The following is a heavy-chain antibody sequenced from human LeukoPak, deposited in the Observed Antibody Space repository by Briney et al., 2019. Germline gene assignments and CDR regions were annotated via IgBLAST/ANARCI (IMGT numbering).Heavy chain of an antibody. CDR1: GFTFSDYY. CDR3: ARVASEQWLANDY. D-gene: IGHD6-19*01. Sequence: PGGSLRLSCAASGFTFSDYYMSWIRQAPGKGLEWVSYISSSGSTIYYADSVKGRSTISRDNAKNSLYLQMNSLRAEDTAVYYCARVASEQWLANDYWGQGTLVTVSS. V-gene: IGHV3-11*01. J-gene: IGHJ4*02. CDR2: ISSSGSTI.